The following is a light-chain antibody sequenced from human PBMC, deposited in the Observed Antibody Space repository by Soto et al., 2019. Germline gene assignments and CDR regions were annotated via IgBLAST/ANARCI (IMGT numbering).Light chain of an antibody. V-gene: IGKV1-5*03. CDR1: QTISSW. CDR3: QHYNSYSEA. CDR2: KAS. Sequence: DIQMTQSPSTLSGSVGDRVTITCRASQTISSWLAWYQQKPGKAPKLLIYKASTLKSGVPSRFSVSGSGTEFTLTISSLPPDDFAAYYCQHYNSYSEAFGQGTKVELK. J-gene: IGKJ1*01.